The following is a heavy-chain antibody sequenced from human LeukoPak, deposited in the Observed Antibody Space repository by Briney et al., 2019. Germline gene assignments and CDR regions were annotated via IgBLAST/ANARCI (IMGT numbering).Heavy chain of an antibody. CDR2: MNPNSGNT. CDR3: ARRDIVVVPAAIADDY. CDR1: GYTFTSYD. Sequence: ASVKVSCKASGYTFTSYDINWVRQATGQGLEWMGWMNPNSGNTGYAQKFQGRVTMTRDTSISTAYMELSRLRSDDTAVYYCARRDIVVVPAAIADDYWGQGTLVTVSS. J-gene: IGHJ4*02. V-gene: IGHV1-8*01. D-gene: IGHD2-2*02.